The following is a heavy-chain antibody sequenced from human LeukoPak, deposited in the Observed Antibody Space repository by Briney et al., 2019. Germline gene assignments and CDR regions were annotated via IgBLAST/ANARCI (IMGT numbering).Heavy chain of an antibody. CDR2: IYADGNT. V-gene: IGHV3-53*01. D-gene: IGHD4-17*01. CDR1: GFIVNTNY. J-gene: IGHJ4*02. Sequence: GGSLRLSCAASGFIVNTNYMTWVRQAPGRGLEWVSFIYADGNTYYADSVKGRFTISRDISKNAVYLQMNSLRAEDTAVYYCARDSYGDANFDSRGQGTLVTVSS. CDR3: ARDSYGDANFDS.